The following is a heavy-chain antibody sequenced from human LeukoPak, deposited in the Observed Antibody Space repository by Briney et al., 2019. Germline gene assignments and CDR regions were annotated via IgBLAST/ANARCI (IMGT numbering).Heavy chain of an antibody. CDR2: ISYDGSNK. CDR3: AKDRAFDI. J-gene: IGHJ3*02. Sequence: GGSLRLSCAASGFTFSSYGMHWVRQAPGKGLEWVAVISYDGSNKYYADSVKGRSTISRDNSKNTLYLQMNSLRAEDTAVYYCAKDRAFDIWGQGTMVTVSS. CDR1: GFTFSSYG. V-gene: IGHV3-30*18.